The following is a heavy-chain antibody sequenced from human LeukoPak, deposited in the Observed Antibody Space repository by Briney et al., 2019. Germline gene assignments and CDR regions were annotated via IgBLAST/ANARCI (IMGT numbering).Heavy chain of an antibody. CDR1: GGSISSYY. Sequence: KPSETLSLTCTVSGGSISSYYWSWIRQPPGKGPEWIGYIYYSGSTNYNPSLKSRVTISVDTSKNQFSLKLSSVTAADTAVYYCARGVAVAAYYMDVWGKGTTVTVSS. CDR2: IYYSGST. CDR3: ARGVAVAAYYMDV. D-gene: IGHD6-19*01. V-gene: IGHV4-59*01. J-gene: IGHJ6*03.